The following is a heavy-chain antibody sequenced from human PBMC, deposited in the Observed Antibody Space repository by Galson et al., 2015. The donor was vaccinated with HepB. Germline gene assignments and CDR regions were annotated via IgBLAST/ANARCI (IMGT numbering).Heavy chain of an antibody. V-gene: IGHV6-1*01. CDR1: GDSVSRTSAS. Sequence: CAISGDSVSRTSASWHWIRQSPSRGLGWLGRTYYRTKWYDDYEVSVRSRISINPVTSKNQVSLHLNSVTPEDTAVYYCARGEHGNRVSLFDPWGQGILVTVSS. CDR2: TYYRTKWYD. D-gene: IGHD1-14*01. J-gene: IGHJ5*02. CDR3: ARGEHGNRVSLFDP.